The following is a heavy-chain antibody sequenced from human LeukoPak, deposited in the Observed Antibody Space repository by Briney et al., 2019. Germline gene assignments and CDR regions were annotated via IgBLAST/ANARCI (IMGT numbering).Heavy chain of an antibody. CDR3: ARGARLRITIFGVVLRGFDY. CDR2: ISAYNGNT. V-gene: IGHV1-18*01. D-gene: IGHD3-3*01. Sequence: GASVKVSCKASGSTFTSYGISWVRQAPGQGLEWMGWISAYNGNTNYAQKLQGRVTMTTDTSTSTAYMELRSQRSDDTAVYYCARGARLRITIFGVVLRGFDYWGQGTLVTVSS. J-gene: IGHJ4*02. CDR1: GSTFTSYG.